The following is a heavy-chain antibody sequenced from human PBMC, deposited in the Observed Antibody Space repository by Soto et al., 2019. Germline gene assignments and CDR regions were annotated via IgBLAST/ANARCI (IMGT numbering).Heavy chain of an antibody. CDR3: ASGVWVRDGTYGMYV. D-gene: IGHD2-8*01. Sequence: QVQLVQSGAEVKKPGASVKVSCKASGYTFTSYGITWVRQAPGQGLEWMGWISAYNGNTNYAQKLQGRVTMTTDTTRRTDDMELRSLGYADKAVYYCASGVWVRDGTYGMYVSGQGSTVAVSS. J-gene: IGHJ6*02. CDR1: GYTFTSYG. CDR2: ISAYNGNT. V-gene: IGHV1-18*01.